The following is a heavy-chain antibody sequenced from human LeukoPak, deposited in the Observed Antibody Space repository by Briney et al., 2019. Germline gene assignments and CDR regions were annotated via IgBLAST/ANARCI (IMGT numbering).Heavy chain of an antibody. Sequence: ASVKVSCKASGYTFTGYYMHWVRQGSGQGLEWMGWINPNSGGTNYAQKFQGRVTMTRDTSISTAYMELSRLRSDDTAVYYCARDPSEYSSGWSPRDYWGQGTLVTVSS. V-gene: IGHV1-2*02. CDR1: GYTFTGYY. CDR2: INPNSGGT. CDR3: ARDPSEYSSGWSPRDY. J-gene: IGHJ4*02. D-gene: IGHD6-19*01.